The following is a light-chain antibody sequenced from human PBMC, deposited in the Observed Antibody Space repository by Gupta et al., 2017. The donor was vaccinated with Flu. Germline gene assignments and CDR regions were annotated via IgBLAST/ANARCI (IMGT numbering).Light chain of an antibody. V-gene: IGKV3-20*01. CDR2: GAS. CDR3: QQYGGSPWT. J-gene: IGKJ1*01. CDR1: HFVSSNY. Sequence: GTLSLSPGERATLSCRASHFVSSNYLAWYQQRPGQAPRLLIYGASTRATGIPDRFSGSGSGTDFTLTISRLEPEDFTVYYCQQYGGSPWTFGQGTKVGIK.